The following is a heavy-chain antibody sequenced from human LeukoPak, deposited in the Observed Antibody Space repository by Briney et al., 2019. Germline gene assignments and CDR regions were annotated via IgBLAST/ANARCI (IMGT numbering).Heavy chain of an antibody. V-gene: IGHV3-48*03. D-gene: IGHD3-10*02. CDR3: AELGITMIGGV. CDR1: GFTFSSYE. Sequence: GGSLRLSCAASGFTFSSYEMNGVRQAPGRGVEWVSYICIIGRTIYYADSVKGRFTISRDNAKNSLYLQMNSLRAEDTAVYYCAELGITMIGGVWGKGTTVTISS. CDR2: ICIIGRTI. J-gene: IGHJ6*04.